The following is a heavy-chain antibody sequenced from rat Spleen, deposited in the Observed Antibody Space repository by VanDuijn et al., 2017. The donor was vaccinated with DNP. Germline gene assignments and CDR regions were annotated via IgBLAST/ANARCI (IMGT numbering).Heavy chain of an antibody. J-gene: IGHJ3*01. Sequence: QVQLQQSGGELAKPGSSVKISCKASGYTFTSYYISWIKQTTGQGLEFIGYINTGSGGPNYNEKFKGKATLTVDKSSTTAFMQLSSLTPDDSAVYYRARDYTNYGFAYWGQGTLVTVSS. CDR2: INTGSGGP. CDR3: ARDYTNYGFAY. D-gene: IGHD1-2*01. CDR1: GYTFTSYY. V-gene: IGHV1-43*01.